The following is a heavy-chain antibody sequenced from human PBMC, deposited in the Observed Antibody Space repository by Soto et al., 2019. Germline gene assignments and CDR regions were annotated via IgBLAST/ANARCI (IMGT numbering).Heavy chain of an antibody. Sequence: PSETLSLTCTVSGGSISSYYWSWIRQPAGKGLEWIGRIYTSGSTNYNPSLKSRVTMSVDTSKNQFSLKLSSVTAADTAVYYCARDLEYSRPRWFDPWGQRTLVTVSS. CDR1: GGSISSYY. CDR2: IYTSGST. D-gene: IGHD6-6*01. J-gene: IGHJ5*02. V-gene: IGHV4-4*07. CDR3: ARDLEYSRPRWFDP.